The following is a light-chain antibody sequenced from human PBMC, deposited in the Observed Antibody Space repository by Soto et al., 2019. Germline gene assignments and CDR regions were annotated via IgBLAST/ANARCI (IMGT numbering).Light chain of an antibody. Sequence: QSALTQPPSASGSPGQSVTISCTGTSSDVGGYNYVSWYQQHPGKAPNLMIYEVSKRPSGVPDRFSGSKSGNTASLTVSGLQAEDEADYYCNSYAGSNVYVFGTGTKLTVL. J-gene: IGLJ1*01. CDR2: EVS. CDR1: SSDVGGYNY. CDR3: NSYAGSNVYV. V-gene: IGLV2-8*01.